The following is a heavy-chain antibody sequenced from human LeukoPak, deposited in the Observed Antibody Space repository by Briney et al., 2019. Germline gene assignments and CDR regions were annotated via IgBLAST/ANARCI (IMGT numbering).Heavy chain of an antibody. V-gene: IGHV3-23*01. CDR3: AKDLGYSSSPIDY. J-gene: IGHJ4*02. CDR1: GFTFSSYA. D-gene: IGHD6-13*01. Sequence: GGSLRLSCAASGFTFSSYAMSWVRQAPGKGLEWVSAISGSGGSTYYADSVKGRLTISRDNSKNTLYLQMNSLRAEDTAVYYCAKDLGYSSSPIDYWGQGTLVTVSS. CDR2: ISGSGGST.